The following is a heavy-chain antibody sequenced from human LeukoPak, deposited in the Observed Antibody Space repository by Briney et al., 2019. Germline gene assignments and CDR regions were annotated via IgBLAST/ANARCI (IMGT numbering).Heavy chain of an antibody. Sequence: GGSLRLSCAASGFIFSSYAMSRVRQAPGKGLEWVSTISGSGGSTYYADCVKRRFTIYRDNSKDTVYLQMNTLRAEDTAIYYCAKGSSGSRPYYFDYWGQGTLVSVSS. J-gene: IGHJ4*02. CDR2: ISGSGGST. CDR3: AKGSSGSRPYYFDY. CDR1: GFIFSSYA. V-gene: IGHV3-23*01. D-gene: IGHD3-22*01.